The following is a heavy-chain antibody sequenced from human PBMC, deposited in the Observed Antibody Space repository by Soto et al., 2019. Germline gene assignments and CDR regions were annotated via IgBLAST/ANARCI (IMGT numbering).Heavy chain of an antibody. V-gene: IGHV3-23*01. Sequence: EVQLLESGGGLVQPGGSLRLSCVASGFSFRSYAMSWVRQAPGKGPEWVSSISTSGDSTNYADSVKGRVTISRDNSKNTQYLQMNSLRAEDTAVYYCAKNYFMDVWGKGTTVIVSS. CDR2: ISTSGDST. CDR1: GFSFRSYA. CDR3: AKNYFMDV. J-gene: IGHJ6*03.